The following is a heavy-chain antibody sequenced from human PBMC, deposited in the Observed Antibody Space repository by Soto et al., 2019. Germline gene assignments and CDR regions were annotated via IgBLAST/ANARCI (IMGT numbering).Heavy chain of an antibody. Sequence: TSETLSLTCTVSGGSISSGDYYWSWIRQPPGKGLEWMGYIYYSGSTYYNPSLKSRVTISVDTSKNQFSLKLSSVTAADTAVYYCARDRGCSSTSCHLGTWFDPWAQGTLVTVSS. D-gene: IGHD2-2*01. J-gene: IGHJ5*02. CDR2: IYYSGST. CDR1: GGSISSGDYY. V-gene: IGHV4-30-4*01. CDR3: ARDRGCSSTSCHLGTWFDP.